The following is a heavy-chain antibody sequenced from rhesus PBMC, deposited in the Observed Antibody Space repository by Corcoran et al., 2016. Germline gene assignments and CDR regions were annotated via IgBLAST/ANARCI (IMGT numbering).Heavy chain of an antibody. D-gene: IGHD6-31*01. V-gene: IGHV4-127*01. CDR1: GYSISYGYG. CDR3: ARVTGYTRGWDGAYGLDS. CDR2: TGGRGGAT. Sequence: QVQLQESGPGLVKPSATLSLTCGVSGYSISYGYGWIWIRLPPGTGLGVGGSTGGRGGATNNNPSLKSRVTISKDTTKNQYSLNLTSVTAADTAVYYCARVTGYTRGWDGAYGLDSWGQGVVVIVSS. J-gene: IGHJ6*01.